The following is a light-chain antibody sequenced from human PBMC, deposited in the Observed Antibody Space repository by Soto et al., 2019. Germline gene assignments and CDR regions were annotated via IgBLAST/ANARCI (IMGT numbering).Light chain of an antibody. CDR1: QSVDSTF. CDR2: GAS. J-gene: IGKJ1*01. V-gene: IGKV3-20*01. Sequence: EIVVTQSPGSLSLSPCQRATLSCRASQSVDSTFFAWYQKKPGQAPRLLIYGASKMDTGIPDRFSGSGSVTDITLIISRLEPEDLAVYYCQQYISPVTFGQGTKVEI. CDR3: QQYISPVT.